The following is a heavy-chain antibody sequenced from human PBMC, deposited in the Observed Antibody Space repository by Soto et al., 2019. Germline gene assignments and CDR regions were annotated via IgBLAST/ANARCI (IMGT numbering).Heavy chain of an antibody. CDR1: GGSISSYY. V-gene: IGHV4-59*12. Sequence: SETLSLTCTVSGGSISSYYWSWIRQPPGKGLEWIGYIYYSGSTNYNPSLKSRVTISVDTSKNQFSLKLTSVTAADTAVYYCARTSYSDSSGYYAMDVWGQGTTVTVSS. D-gene: IGHD3-22*01. J-gene: IGHJ6*02. CDR3: ARTSYSDSSGYYAMDV. CDR2: IYYSGST.